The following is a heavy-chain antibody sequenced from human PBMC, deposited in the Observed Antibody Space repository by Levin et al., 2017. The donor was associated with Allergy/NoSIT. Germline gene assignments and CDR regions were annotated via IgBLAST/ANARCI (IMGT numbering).Heavy chain of an antibody. D-gene: IGHD1-26*01. CDR3: ADLGRSYGLDV. V-gene: IGHV3-72*01. Sequence: PSETLSLTCAASGFSFSDHYIDWVRQAPGKGLEWVGRITSKGNSYSSEYAASVRGRFTISRDDSENSVYLQMNSLKTEDTAVYYCADLGRSYGLDVWGQGTTVTVSS. J-gene: IGHJ6*02. CDR2: ITSKGNSYSS. CDR1: GFSFSDHY.